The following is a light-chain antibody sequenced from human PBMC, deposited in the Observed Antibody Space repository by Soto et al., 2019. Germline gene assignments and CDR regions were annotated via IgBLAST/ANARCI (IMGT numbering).Light chain of an antibody. Sequence: DIQMTQSPTTLSASVGDRVTITCRASQSISSYLAWYQQKPGKAPKLLTYKASSLESGVPSRFSGSASGTEFTLTISSLQPDDFATYYCQQYNSYSYTFGQGTKLEIK. V-gene: IGKV1-5*03. CDR3: QQYNSYSYT. CDR1: QSISSY. CDR2: KAS. J-gene: IGKJ2*01.